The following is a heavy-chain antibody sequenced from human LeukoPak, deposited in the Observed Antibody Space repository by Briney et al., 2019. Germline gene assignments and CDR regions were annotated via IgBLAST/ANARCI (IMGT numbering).Heavy chain of an antibody. J-gene: IGHJ3*02. V-gene: IGHV3-7*03. Sequence: GGSLRLSCAASGFTFSSYWMSWVRQAPGKGLEWVANIKQDGSEKYYVDSVKGRFTTSRDNAKNSLYLQMNSLRAEDTAVNYCARVRSWGVAAFDIWGQGTMVTVSS. D-gene: IGHD3-16*01. CDR3: ARVRSWGVAAFDI. CDR1: GFTFSSYW. CDR2: IKQDGSEK.